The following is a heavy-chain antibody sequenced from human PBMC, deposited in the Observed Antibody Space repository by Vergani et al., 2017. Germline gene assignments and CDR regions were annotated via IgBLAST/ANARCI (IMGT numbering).Heavy chain of an antibody. Sequence: EVQLLESGGGLVQPGGSLRLSCAASGFTFSSYAMSWVRQAPGKGLEWVSAISGSGGSTYYADSVKGRFTIFRDNSKSTLFLQMNSLRAEDTAVYYCAKVPGGYCTGATCYFDYWGQGTLVTVSS. CDR3: AKVPGGYCTGATCYFDY. V-gene: IGHV3-23*01. CDR1: GFTFSSYA. D-gene: IGHD2-8*02. CDR2: ISGSGGST. J-gene: IGHJ4*02.